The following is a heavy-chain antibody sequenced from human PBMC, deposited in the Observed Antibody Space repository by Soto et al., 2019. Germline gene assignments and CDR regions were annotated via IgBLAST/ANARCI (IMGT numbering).Heavy chain of an antibody. CDR1: GYTFSNYD. D-gene: IGHD3-10*01. Sequence: QVQLVQSGAELKKPGASVKVSCKASGYTFSNYDMNWVRQATGQGPEWIGWVNPNNGDTGYAQKLQGRVTLTTDLSTTTAYMELTSLRSEDTAIYYCAKVSRKGSAIDFDYWGQGTLITVSS. CDR2: VNPNNGDT. V-gene: IGHV1-8*01. CDR3: AKVSRKGSAIDFDY. J-gene: IGHJ4*02.